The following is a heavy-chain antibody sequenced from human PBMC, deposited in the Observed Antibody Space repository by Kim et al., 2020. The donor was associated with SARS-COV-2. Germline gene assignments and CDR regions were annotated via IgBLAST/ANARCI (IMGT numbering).Heavy chain of an antibody. D-gene: IGHD6-19*01. CDR2: ISWNSGSI. V-gene: IGHV3-9*01. J-gene: IGHJ4*01. CDR3: AKATLAAVAYYYFDY. Sequence: GGPLRLSCAASGFTFDDYAMHWVRQAPGKGLEWVSGISWNSGSIGYADSVKGRFTISRDNAKNSLYLQMNSLRAEDTALYYCAKATLAAVAYYYFDYWG. CDR1: GFTFDDYA.